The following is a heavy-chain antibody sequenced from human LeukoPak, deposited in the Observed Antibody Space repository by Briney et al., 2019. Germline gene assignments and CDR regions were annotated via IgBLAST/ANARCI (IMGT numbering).Heavy chain of an antibody. J-gene: IGHJ5*02. D-gene: IGHD6-6*01. V-gene: IGHV4-59*01. CDR2: IYYSGSP. CDR1: RGSISSYY. CDR3: ARGLTSYSRSSYWFDP. Sequence: SETLSLTCAVSRGSISSYYWSWIRQPPGKGLEWIGYIYYSGSPNYNPSLRSRVTISVDTSKNQFSLKLGSVTAADTAIYYCARGLTSYSRSSYWFDPWGQGTLVTVSS.